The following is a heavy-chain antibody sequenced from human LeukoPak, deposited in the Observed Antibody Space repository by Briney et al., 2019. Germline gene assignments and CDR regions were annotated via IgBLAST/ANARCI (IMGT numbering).Heavy chain of an antibody. Sequence: ASVKVSCKASGYTFTSYDINWVRQATGQGLEWMGWMNPNSGNTGYAQKFQGRVTMTRDTSISTAYMELSRLRSDDTAVYYCARDGRQEWELPYYFDYWGQGTLVTVSS. V-gene: IGHV1-8*01. CDR3: ARDGRQEWELPYYFDY. J-gene: IGHJ4*02. CDR2: MNPNSGNT. CDR1: GYTFTSYD. D-gene: IGHD1-26*01.